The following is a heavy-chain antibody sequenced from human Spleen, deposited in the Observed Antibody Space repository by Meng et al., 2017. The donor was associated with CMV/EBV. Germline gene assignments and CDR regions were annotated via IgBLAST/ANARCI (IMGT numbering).Heavy chain of an antibody. CDR1: GFTFNMYW. Sequence: GESLKISCAASGFTFNMYWMHWVRQVPGKGLVWVSRITSDGSSTRYADSVRGRFTISRDNAKNTLYLQMHSLRAEDTALYYCGRGGKYSLDAFDLWGQGTMVTVSS. CDR3: GRGGKYSLDAFDL. V-gene: IGHV3-74*01. CDR2: ITSDGSST. D-gene: IGHD2-15*01. J-gene: IGHJ3*01.